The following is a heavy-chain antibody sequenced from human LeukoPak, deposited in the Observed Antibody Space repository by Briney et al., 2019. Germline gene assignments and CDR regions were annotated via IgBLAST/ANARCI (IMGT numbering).Heavy chain of an antibody. V-gene: IGHV3-66*01. CDR1: GFTFSSSW. D-gene: IGHD7-27*01. CDR2: TYSGGTT. Sequence: PGGSLRLSCAASGFTFSSSWMHWVRQAPGKGLEWVSVTYSGGTTYYADSVKGRFTISRDNSKDTLYLQMNSLRAEDTAVYYCARVTGGYGMDVWGQGTTVTVSS. J-gene: IGHJ6*02. CDR3: ARVTGGYGMDV.